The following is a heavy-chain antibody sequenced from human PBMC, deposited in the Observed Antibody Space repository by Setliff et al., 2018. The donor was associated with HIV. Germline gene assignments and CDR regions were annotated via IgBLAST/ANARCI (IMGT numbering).Heavy chain of an antibody. D-gene: IGHD1-26*01. CDR2: IYTSGST. J-gene: IGHJ5*02. CDR1: GGSMSTYY. V-gene: IGHV4-59*01. CDR3: ARSYSRNWFDP. Sequence: SETLSLTCTVSGGSMSTYYWSWIRQPPGKGLEWIGYIYTSGSTSYNPSLKSRVTISVDTSKNQFSLKLSSVTAADTAVYYCARSYSRNWFDPWGQGTLVTVSS.